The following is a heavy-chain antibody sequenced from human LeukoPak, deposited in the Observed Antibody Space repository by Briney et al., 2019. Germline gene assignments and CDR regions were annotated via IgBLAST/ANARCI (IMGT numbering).Heavy chain of an antibody. CDR1: GFTFSSYS. Sequence: GGSLRLSCAASGFTFSSYSMNWVRQAPGKGLEWVSSISSSSSYIYYADSVKGRFTISRDNAKNSLYLQMNSLRAEDTAVYYCAKVLIDYYYYYMDVWGKGTTVTVSS. CDR3: AKVLIDYYYYYMDV. CDR2: ISSSSSYI. V-gene: IGHV3-21*01. J-gene: IGHJ6*03. D-gene: IGHD2/OR15-2a*01.